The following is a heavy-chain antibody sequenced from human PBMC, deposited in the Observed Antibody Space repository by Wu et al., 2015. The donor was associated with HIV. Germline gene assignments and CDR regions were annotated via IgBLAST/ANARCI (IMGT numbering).Heavy chain of an antibody. V-gene: IGHV1-46*01. D-gene: IGHD7-27*01. CDR2: INPSGAYT. J-gene: IGHJ3*02. CDR1: GYTLSSYY. CDR3: ARVELGIFQFPLQHAFDI. Sequence: QVQLVQSGAEVKKPGASVKVSCKASGYTLSSYYLHWVRQAPGEGPEWMGIINPSGAYTNYALKFQGRVTMTTDTSTSTAHMDLRGLRSDDTAVYYCARVELGIFQFPLQHAFDIWGQGTMVTVSS.